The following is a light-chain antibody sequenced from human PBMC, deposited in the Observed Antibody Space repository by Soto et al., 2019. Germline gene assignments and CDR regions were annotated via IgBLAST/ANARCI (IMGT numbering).Light chain of an antibody. J-gene: IGKJ1*01. CDR1: QTLSSW. V-gene: IGKV1-5*03. Sequence: DIQMTQSPSTLSASVGDRVTITCRASQTLSSWLAWYQQKPGMAPKLLIYKASTLQSGVPSRFSGSGSGTEFTLTISSLQPDDFASYYCQQYSRCSAFGQGTKVELK. CDR2: KAS. CDR3: QQYSRCSA.